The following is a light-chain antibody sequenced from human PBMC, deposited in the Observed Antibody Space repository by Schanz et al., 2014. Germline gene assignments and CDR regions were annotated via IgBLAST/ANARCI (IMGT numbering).Light chain of an antibody. V-gene: IGKV3-20*01. CDR1: QSVSSSY. J-gene: IGKJ4*01. CDR3: QQFGSSPLT. Sequence: EIVLTQSPATLSLSPGERATLSCRASQSVSSSYLAWYQQKPGQAPRLLIYGASSRATGIPDRFSGSGSGTDFTLTISRLEPEDFAVYYCQQFGSSPLTFGAGTKVEIK. CDR2: GAS.